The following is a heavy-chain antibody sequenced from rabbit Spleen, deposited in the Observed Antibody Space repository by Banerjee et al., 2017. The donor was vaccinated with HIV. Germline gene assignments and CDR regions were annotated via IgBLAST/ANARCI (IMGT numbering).Heavy chain of an antibody. J-gene: IGHJ4*01. D-gene: IGHD1-1*01. V-gene: IGHV1S40*01. CDR2: IDTGSGGST. CDR3: ARDPYAISGSDWVL. CDR1: GIDFSSSYW. Sequence: QSLEESGGGLVKPGGTLTLTCKASGIDFSSSYWICWVRQAPGKGLEWIGCIDTGSGGSTYYASWAKGRFTISKTSSTTVTLQMTSLTAADTATYFCARDPYAISGSDWVLWGPGTLVTVS.